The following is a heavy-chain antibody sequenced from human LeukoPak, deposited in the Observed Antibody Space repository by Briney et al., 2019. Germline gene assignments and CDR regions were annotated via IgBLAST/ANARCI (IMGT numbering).Heavy chain of an antibody. J-gene: IGHJ6*03. D-gene: IGHD3-3*01. V-gene: IGHV1-8*03. CDR2: MNPNSGNT. CDR1: GGTFSSYA. CDR3: ARANYDFWSGYYTVSYYYYYMDV. Sequence: ASVKVSCKASGGTFSSYAISWVRQAPEQGLEWMGWMNPNSGNTGYAQKFQGRVTITRNTSISTAYMELSSLRSEDTAVYYCARANYDFWSGYYTVSYYYYYMDVWGKGTTVTVSS.